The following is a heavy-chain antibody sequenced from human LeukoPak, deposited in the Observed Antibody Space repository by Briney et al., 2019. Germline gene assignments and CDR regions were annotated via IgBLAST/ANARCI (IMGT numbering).Heavy chain of an antibody. CDR3: TSNNYGSENWLDP. CDR1: GFTFSGSV. CDR2: IRTKANTYAT. Sequence: GGSLKLSCAASGFTFSGSVIHWVRQASGKGLEWVGRIRTKANTYATVYAASVKGRFTISRDDSNNTAYLQMNSLRNEDTAVYYCTSNNYGSENWLDPWGQGTLVTASS. D-gene: IGHD3-10*01. V-gene: IGHV3-73*01. J-gene: IGHJ5*02.